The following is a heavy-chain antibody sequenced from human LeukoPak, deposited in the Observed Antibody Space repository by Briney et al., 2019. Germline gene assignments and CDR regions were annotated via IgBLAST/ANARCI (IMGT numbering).Heavy chain of an antibody. CDR2: IKSKTDGGTT. CDR3: AKDPPFTIFHAFDI. J-gene: IGHJ3*02. CDR1: GFTFSDAW. D-gene: IGHD3-3*01. Sequence: GGSLRLSCAASGFTFSDAWMSWVRQAPGKGLEWVGRIKSKTDGGTTEYAAPVKGRFTISRDDSKNTLYLQINSLRAEDTAVYYCAKDPPFTIFHAFDIWGQGTMVTVSS. V-gene: IGHV3-15*01.